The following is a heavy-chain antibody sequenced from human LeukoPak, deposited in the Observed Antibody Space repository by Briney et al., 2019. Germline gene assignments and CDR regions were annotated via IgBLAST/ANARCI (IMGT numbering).Heavy chain of an antibody. CDR2: IHHSGST. CDR1: GYSSSSGYY. Sequence: PSETLSLTCAVSGYSSSSGYYWGWIRQPPGKGLEWIGSIHHSGSTYYNPSLKSRITISVDMSKNQFSLKLSSVTAADTAVYFCARDPDDKDFDYWGQGTLVTVSS. V-gene: IGHV4-38-2*02. D-gene: IGHD3-22*01. CDR3: ARDPDDKDFDY. J-gene: IGHJ4*02.